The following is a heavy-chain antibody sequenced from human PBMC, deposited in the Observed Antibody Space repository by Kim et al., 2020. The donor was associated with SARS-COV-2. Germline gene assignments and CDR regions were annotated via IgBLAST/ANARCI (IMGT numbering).Heavy chain of an antibody. D-gene: IGHD5-18*01. CDR3: ARGVGGMLAIYYYCYMDV. Sequence: SETLSLTCTVSGGSISSGGYYWSWIRQHPGKGLEWIGYIYYSGSTYYNPSLKSRVTISVDTSKNQFSLKLSSVTAADTAVYYCARGVGGMLAIYYYCYMDVWGKGTTAPVSS. CDR2: IYYSGST. V-gene: IGHV4-31*03. J-gene: IGHJ6*03. CDR1: GGSISSGGYY.